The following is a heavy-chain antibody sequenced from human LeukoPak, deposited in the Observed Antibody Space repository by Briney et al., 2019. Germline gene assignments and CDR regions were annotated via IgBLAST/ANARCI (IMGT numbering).Heavy chain of an antibody. CDR3: ARARSTSSTPDY. J-gene: IGHJ4*02. CDR2: ISGSGGST. CDR1: GFTFSSYA. Sequence: GGSLRLSCAASGFTFSSYAMSWVRQAPGKGLEWVSAISGSGGSTYYADSVKGRFTISRDNAKNSLYLQMNSLRAEDTAVYYCARARSTSSTPDYWGQGTLVTVSS. V-gene: IGHV3-23*01. D-gene: IGHD6-6*01.